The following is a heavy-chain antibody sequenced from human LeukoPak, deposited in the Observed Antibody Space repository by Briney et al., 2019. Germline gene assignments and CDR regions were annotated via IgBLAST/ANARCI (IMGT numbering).Heavy chain of an antibody. D-gene: IGHD3-10*01. Sequence: PGGSLRLSCAASGFALSSHWMTWVRQVPGRGAEWVANVNRDGSETYYLDSVKGRFTISKDNAKNSLYLQMNSLRAEDTAVYYCAKDVWFGELLYDYYYYGMDVWGQGTTVTVSS. CDR3: AKDVWFGELLYDYYYYGMDV. J-gene: IGHJ6*02. CDR1: GFALSSHW. V-gene: IGHV3-7*03. CDR2: VNRDGSET.